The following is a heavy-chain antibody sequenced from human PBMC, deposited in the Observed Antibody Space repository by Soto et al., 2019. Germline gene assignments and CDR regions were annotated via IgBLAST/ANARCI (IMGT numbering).Heavy chain of an antibody. V-gene: IGHV4-59*01. Sequence: PSETLSLTCTVSGGSISSYYWSWIRQPPGKGLEWIGYIYYSGSTNYNPSLKSRVTISVDTSKNQFSLKLISVTAADTAVYYCARGFQDGWGSYSFYRPTFDYWGQGPRVTVSS. J-gene: IGHJ4*02. D-gene: IGHD3-10*01. CDR3: ARGFQDGWGSYSFYRPTFDY. CDR1: GGSISSYY. CDR2: IYYSGST.